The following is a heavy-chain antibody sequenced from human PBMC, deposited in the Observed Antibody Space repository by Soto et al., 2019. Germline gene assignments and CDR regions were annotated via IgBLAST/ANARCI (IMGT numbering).Heavy chain of an antibody. V-gene: IGHV3-23*01. CDR1: GFTFSSYA. D-gene: IGHD3-22*01. CDR2: ISGSGGST. Sequence: EVQLLESEGGLVQPGGSLRLSCAGSGFTFSSYAMTWVRQAPGKGLEWVSGISGSGGSTYYADSVKGRFTISRDNSKNTLYLQMNSLRAEDTAVYYCAKSSAYYYDSSGHGDYWGQGTLVTVSS. J-gene: IGHJ4*02. CDR3: AKSSAYYYDSSGHGDY.